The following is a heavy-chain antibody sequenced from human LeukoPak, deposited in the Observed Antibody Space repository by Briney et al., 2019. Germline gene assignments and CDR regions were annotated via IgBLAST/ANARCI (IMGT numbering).Heavy chain of an antibody. CDR3: ARVLGYYGSVGMDV. D-gene: IGHD3-10*01. V-gene: IGHV3-66*01. J-gene: IGHJ6*02. CDR2: IYSGGST. Sequence: PGGSLRLSCAASGFTVSSNYMSWVRQAPGKGLEWVSVIYSGGSTYYADSVKGRFTISRDNSKNTLYLQMNSLRAEDAAVYYCARVLGYYGSVGMDVWGQGTTVTVSS. CDR1: GFTVSSNY.